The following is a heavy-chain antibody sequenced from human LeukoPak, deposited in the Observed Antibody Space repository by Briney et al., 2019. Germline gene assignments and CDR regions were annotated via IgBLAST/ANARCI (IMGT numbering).Heavy chain of an antibody. CDR3: ATDRDWTLLDY. Sequence: GGSLRLSCTPSALTSSSNWMSWVRQAPGKGLEWVANIKPDGSEKNYVDSVKGRFTISRDNAKNSLYLQMNSLRAEDTAVYYCATDRDWTLLDYWGQGTLFTVSS. D-gene: IGHD1-1*01. CDR1: ALTSSSNW. J-gene: IGHJ4*02. V-gene: IGHV3-7*01. CDR2: IKPDGSEK.